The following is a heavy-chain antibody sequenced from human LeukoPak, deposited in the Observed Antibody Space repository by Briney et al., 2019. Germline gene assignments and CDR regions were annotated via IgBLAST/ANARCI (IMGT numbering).Heavy chain of an antibody. J-gene: IGHJ4*02. D-gene: IGHD3-22*01. V-gene: IGHV1-69*04. CDR1: GGTFSSYA. CDR3: ARAGAQYYYDSSGYPPFDY. Sequence: GASVKVSCKASGGTFSSYAISWVRQAPGQGLEWMGRIIPILGIANYAQKFQGRVTITADKSTSTAYMELSSLRSEDTAVYYCARAGAQYYYDSSGYPPFDYWGQGTLVTVSS. CDR2: IIPILGIA.